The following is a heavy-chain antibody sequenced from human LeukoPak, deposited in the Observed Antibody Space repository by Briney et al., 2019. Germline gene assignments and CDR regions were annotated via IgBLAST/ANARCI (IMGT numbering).Heavy chain of an antibody. CDR3: TSWMYYDYVWGSPPGGY. J-gene: IGHJ4*02. Sequence: GGSLRLSCTASGFTFGDYAMSWGRQAPGKGLEWVGFIRSKAYGGTTEYAASVKGRFTISRDDSKSIAYLQMNSLKTEDTAVYYCTSWMYYDYVWGSPPGGYWGQGTLVTVSS. CDR1: GFTFGDYA. V-gene: IGHV3-49*04. CDR2: IRSKAYGGTT. D-gene: IGHD3-16*01.